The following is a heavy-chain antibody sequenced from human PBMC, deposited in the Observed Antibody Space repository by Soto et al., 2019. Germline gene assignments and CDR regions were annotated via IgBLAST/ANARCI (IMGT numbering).Heavy chain of an antibody. CDR3: ARDSVADAFDI. J-gene: IGHJ3*02. Sequence: GGSLRLSCAASGFTFSSYSMNWVRQAPGKGLEWVSSISSSSSYIYYADSVKGRFTISRDNAKNSLYLQMNSLRAEDTAVYYCARDSVADAFDIWGQGTMVTVSS. D-gene: IGHD6-19*01. V-gene: IGHV3-21*01. CDR1: GFTFSSYS. CDR2: ISSSSSYI.